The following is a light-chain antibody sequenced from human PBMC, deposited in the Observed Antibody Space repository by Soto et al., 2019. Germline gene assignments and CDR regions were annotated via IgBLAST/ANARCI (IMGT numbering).Light chain of an antibody. J-gene: IGLJ3*02. CDR3: SSYTARSTWV. CDR1: SSDVGGYNY. CDR2: EVS. V-gene: IGLV2-14*01. Sequence: QSALTQPACVSGSPGQSITISCTGTSSDVGGYNYVSWYQQHTGKAPKLMIYEVSNRPSGLSNRFSGSKSDNTASLTISGLQAEDEADYYCSSYTARSTWVFGGGTKLTVL.